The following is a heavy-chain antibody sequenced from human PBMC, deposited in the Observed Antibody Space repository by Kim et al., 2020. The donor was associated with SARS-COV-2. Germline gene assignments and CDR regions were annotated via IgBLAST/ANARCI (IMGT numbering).Heavy chain of an antibody. CDR2: IRSKANSYAT. V-gene: IGHV3-73*01. Sequence: GGSLRLSCAASGFTFSGSAMHWVRQASGKGLEWVGRIRSKANSYATTYAASVKGRFTISRDDSKNTAYLQMNSLKTEDTAVYYCTSNQYYYDSSGNYYFDYWGQGTLVTVSS. J-gene: IGHJ4*02. CDR3: TSNQYYYDSSGNYYFDY. CDR1: GFTFSGSA. D-gene: IGHD3-22*01.